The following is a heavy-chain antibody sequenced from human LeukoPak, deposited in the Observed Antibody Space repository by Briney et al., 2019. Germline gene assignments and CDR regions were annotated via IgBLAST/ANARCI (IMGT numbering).Heavy chain of an antibody. CDR1: GDSISSDGYY. J-gene: IGHJ4*02. CDR2: IYYSVST. V-gene: IGHV4-31*02. D-gene: IGHD5-24*01. CDR3: ARDRDGYDSLDY. Sequence: SETLPLTCSVSGDSISSDGYYWSWIRQPPGKGLEGIGYIYYSVSTYYNPSLKSRVTMSVDTSNKQFSLKLTSVTAAHTAVYFCARDRDGYDSLDYWGQGTLVTVSS.